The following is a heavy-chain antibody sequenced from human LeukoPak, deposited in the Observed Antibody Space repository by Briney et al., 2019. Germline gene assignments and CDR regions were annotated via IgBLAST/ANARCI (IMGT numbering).Heavy chain of an antibody. CDR3: ARETWGSYRGGAFDI. D-gene: IGHD1-26*01. Sequence: SVKVSCKASGGTFSSYAISWVRQAPGQGLEWMGRIIPIFGTANYAQKFQGRVTITTDESTSTAYMELSSLRSEDTAVYYCARETWGSYRGGAFDIWGQGTMVTVSS. CDR2: IIPIFGTA. CDR1: GGTFSSYA. V-gene: IGHV1-69*05. J-gene: IGHJ3*02.